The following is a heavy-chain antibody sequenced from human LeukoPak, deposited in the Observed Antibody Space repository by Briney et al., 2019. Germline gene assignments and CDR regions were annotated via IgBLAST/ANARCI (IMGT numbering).Heavy chain of an antibody. CDR3: ARVRGSGFCSGSSCAKDPGYYYYMDV. CDR2: INPSGSTI. D-gene: IGHD2-2*01. Sequence: GGSLRLSCEGSGFTFSGYYMSWIRQAPGKGLEWVSYINPSGSTIYYADSVKGRFTIFRDNAKKSLDLQMYSLRAEDTAVYYCARVRGSGFCSGSSCAKDPGYYYYMDVWGKGTTVTVSS. CDR1: GFTFSGYY. V-gene: IGHV3-11*01. J-gene: IGHJ6*03.